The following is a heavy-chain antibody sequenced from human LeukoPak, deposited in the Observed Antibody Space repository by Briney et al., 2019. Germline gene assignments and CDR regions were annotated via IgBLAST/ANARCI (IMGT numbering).Heavy chain of an antibody. CDR2: IYSSGCT. CDR3: ARDPYCSGGSCYLNWFDP. D-gene: IGHD2-15*01. J-gene: IGHJ5*02. V-gene: IGHV4-4*07. CDR1: GGSLSSYY. Sequence: SETLSLTCTVSGGSLSSYYWSWLRQPARRGLEWIGRIYSSGCTNYNPSHKSRVTMSVDTSNNQFSLKLSSVTAADTAVYYCARDPYCSGGSCYLNWFDPWGQGTLVTVSS.